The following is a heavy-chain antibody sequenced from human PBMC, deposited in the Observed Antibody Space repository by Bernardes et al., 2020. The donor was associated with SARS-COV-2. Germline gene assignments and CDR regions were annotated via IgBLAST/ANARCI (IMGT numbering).Heavy chain of an antibody. D-gene: IGHD5-18*01. J-gene: IGHJ6*02. Sequence: GGSLRLSCVASVFTFSTHAMTCVRQCPGKGLEWVSSISSIRRSTYYAESVKGRFTISRDNSRNTLYLEMNILRAEDTAIYYCSKNDKYSSSAMEVWGQGTTVTVS. CDR3: SKNDKYSSSAMEV. V-gene: IGHV3-23*01. CDR1: VFTFSTHA. CDR2: ISSIRRST.